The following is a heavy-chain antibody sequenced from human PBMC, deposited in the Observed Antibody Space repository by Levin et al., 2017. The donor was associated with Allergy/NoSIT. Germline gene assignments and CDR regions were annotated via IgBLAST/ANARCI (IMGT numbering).Heavy chain of an antibody. J-gene: IGHJ4*02. CDR3: ARNHAWYGAGYFDY. CDR1: GFTVSSNY. Sequence: VASVKVSCAASGFTVSSNYMSWVRQAPGKGLEWVSVIYSSGDTYYADSVMGRFTISRDNSKNTLYLQMNSLRAEDTAVYYCARNHAWYGAGYFDYWGQGTLVSVSS. D-gene: IGHD3-10*01. CDR2: IYSSGDT. V-gene: IGHV3-66*02.